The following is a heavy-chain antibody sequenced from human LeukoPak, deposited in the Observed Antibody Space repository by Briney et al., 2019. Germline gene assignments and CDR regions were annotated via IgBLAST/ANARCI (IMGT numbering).Heavy chain of an antibody. D-gene: IGHD3-16*02. CDR2: ISSSGSTI. CDR1: GFTFSSYE. J-gene: IGHJ3*02. V-gene: IGHV3-48*03. CDR3: ASALRSSPGAFDI. Sequence: GGSPRLSCAASGFTFSSYEMNWVRQAPGKGLEWVSYISSSGSTIYYADSVKGRFTISRDNAKNSLYLQMNSLRAEDTAVYYCASALRSSPGAFDIWGQGTMVTVSS.